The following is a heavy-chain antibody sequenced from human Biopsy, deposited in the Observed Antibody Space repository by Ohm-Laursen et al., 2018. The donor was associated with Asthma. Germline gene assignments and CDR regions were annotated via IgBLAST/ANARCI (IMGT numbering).Heavy chain of an antibody. CDR1: GYPFTDYY. CDR3: ARIKIRIGAGTDRYFDL. CDR2: IDPNSGGT. D-gene: IGHD3-16*01. V-gene: IGHV1-2*06. Sequence: ASEKASCHASGYPFTDYYVHWARQAPGQGLEWMGRIDPNSGGTNYAQKILGRVTITRDTSDNTAFMVLSRLRSDDTAVYYCARIKIRIGAGTDRYFDLWGRGTLVTVSS. J-gene: IGHJ2*01.